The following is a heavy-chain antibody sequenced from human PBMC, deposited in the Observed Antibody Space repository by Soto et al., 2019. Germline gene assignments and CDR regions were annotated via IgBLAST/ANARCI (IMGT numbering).Heavy chain of an antibody. Sequence: LGESLKISCKGSGYMLISYYIAWVRQMPGKGLEWMGIIYPGDSDTTYSPSFEGQVTISADKSISTVYLQLNSLKASDTATYNCARRLWFGVGYGLDIWGQGTTVTVSS. V-gene: IGHV5-51*01. CDR2: IYPGDSDT. D-gene: IGHD3-10*01. J-gene: IGHJ6*02. CDR1: GYMLISYY. CDR3: ARRLWFGVGYGLDI.